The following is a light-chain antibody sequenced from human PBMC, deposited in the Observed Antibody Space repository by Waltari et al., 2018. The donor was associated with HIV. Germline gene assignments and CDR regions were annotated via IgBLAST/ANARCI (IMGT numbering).Light chain of an antibody. Sequence: QSVLTQPPSASGTPGQRVTISCSGSGSKIGSHNVNWYQKFPGTAPKLLIFRNNQRPSGVSDRFSGSKSGTSASLAISGLRSEDEADYYCAAWDDSLSGPVVFGGGTKLTVL. CDR3: AAWDDSLSGPVV. V-gene: IGLV1-47*01. CDR1: GSKIGSHN. CDR2: RNN. J-gene: IGLJ2*01.